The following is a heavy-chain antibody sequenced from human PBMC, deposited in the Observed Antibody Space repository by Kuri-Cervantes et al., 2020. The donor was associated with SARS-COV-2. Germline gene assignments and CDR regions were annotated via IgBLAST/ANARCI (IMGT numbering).Heavy chain of an antibody. CDR2: INSDGSST. CDR3: ARSSGWYDY. D-gene: IGHD6-19*01. V-gene: IGHV3-74*01. CDR1: GFTFSSYW. J-gene: IGHJ4*02. Sequence: GESLKISCAASGFTFSSYWMHWVRQAPGKGLVWVSRINSDGSSTSYADSVKGRFTISRDNAKNTLYLQVNSLRAEDTAVYYCARSSGWYDYWGQGTLVTVSS.